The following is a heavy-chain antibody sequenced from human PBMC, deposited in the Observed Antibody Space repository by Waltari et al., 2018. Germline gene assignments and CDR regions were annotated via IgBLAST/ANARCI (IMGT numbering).Heavy chain of an antibody. CDR1: GYSISSGYY. CDR2: IYHSGST. J-gene: IGHJ5*02. CDR3: ARLEDWFDP. Sequence: QVQLQESGPGLVKPSETLSLTCAVSGYSISSGYYWGWIRQPPGKGLEWIGSIYHSGSTYYNPSLKSRVTISVDTSKNQFSLKLSSVTAADTAVYYCARLEDWFDPWGQGTLVTVSS. V-gene: IGHV4-38-2*01.